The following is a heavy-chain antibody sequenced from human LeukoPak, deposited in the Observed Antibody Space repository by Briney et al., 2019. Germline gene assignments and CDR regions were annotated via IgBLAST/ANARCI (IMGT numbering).Heavy chain of an antibody. V-gene: IGHV3-66*01. CDR3: ARKTDSGGQGDY. J-gene: IGHJ4*02. CDR1: GFTFSTSG. Sequence: GGSLRLSCASSGFTFSTSGMNWVRQAPGKGLECVSVIYSGGNTYYADSVKGRFTISRDNSKNTLYLQMNSLRAEDTAVYYCARKTDSGGQGDYWGPGTLVTVSS. CDR2: IYSGGNT. D-gene: IGHD3-22*01.